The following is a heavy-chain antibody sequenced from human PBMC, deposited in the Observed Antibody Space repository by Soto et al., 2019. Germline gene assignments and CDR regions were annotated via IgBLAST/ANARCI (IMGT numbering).Heavy chain of an antibody. CDR1: GFTFNNFA. CDR2: IRTSGANT. Sequence: EVQLLESGGALAQPGGSLTVSCAASGFTFNNFAMSWVRQAAGWGLEWVSSIRTSGANTHYAGSVRGRFTIPRDNFKHTLYLQLGSLRAADTAVLYCPSVLSGNTFGGFDYWGQGIRVTVSS. D-gene: IGHD3-16*01. CDR3: PSVLSGNTFGGFDY. V-gene: IGHV3-23*01. J-gene: IGHJ4*02.